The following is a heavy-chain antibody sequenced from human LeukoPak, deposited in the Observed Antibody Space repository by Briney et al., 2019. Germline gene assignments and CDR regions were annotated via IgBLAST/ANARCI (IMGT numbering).Heavy chain of an antibody. CDR1: GGSFSGYY. Sequence: SETLSLTCAVYGGSFSGYYWSWIRQPPGKGLEWIGEINHSGSTNYNPSLKSRVTISVDTSKNQFSLELRSMTAADTAVYYCARGPTLKYFHHWGQGTLVSVSS. CDR3: ARGPTLKYFHH. V-gene: IGHV4-34*01. CDR2: INHSGST. J-gene: IGHJ1*01.